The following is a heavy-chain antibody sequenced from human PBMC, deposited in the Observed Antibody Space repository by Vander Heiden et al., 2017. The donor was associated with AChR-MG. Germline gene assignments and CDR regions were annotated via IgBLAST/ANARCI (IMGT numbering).Heavy chain of an antibody. CDR3: ARGAGGYTYG. Sequence: EVQVVESGGALVQPGGSLRLSCAASGFNFSNYWMHWVRQTPGKGLVWVSRINSDGNSKAYAASVKGRFTISRDNAENTLYLQMNSLRTEDTALYYCARGAGGYTYGWCQGTLVTVSS. D-gene: IGHD5-18*01. CDR1: GFNFSNYW. V-gene: IGHV3-74*01. CDR2: INSDGNSK. J-gene: IGHJ4*02.